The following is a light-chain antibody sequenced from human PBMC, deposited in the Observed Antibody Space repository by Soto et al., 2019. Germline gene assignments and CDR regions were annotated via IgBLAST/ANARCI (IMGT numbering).Light chain of an antibody. V-gene: IGKV3-15*01. J-gene: IGKJ1*01. CDR3: QQYNKWPQT. Sequence: EIMMTQSPATLSVSPGERATLSCRASQSVSSNLAWYQQKPGQAPRLLIYGASTRATGIPARFSGGGSGTEFTLTINSLQSEDFAVYYCQQYNKWPQTFGQGTKVDI. CDR1: QSVSSN. CDR2: GAS.